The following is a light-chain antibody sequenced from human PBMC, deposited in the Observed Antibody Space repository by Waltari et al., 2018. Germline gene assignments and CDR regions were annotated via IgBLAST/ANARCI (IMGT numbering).Light chain of an antibody. V-gene: IGKV3-20*01. CDR1: QSVSSNY. CDR2: DTS. J-gene: IGKJ4*01. Sequence: DIVLTPSPGTLSLSPGERANLSCTTSQSVSSNYLAWYLQKPGQAPRLLIYDTSKRASGIPDRFSGNGSGTDFALTISRLEPEDFALYYCQQYGNSPPTTFGGGTKVEIK. CDR3: QQYGNSPPTT.